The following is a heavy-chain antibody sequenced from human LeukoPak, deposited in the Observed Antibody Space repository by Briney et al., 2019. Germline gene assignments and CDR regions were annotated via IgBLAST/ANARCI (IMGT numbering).Heavy chain of an antibody. CDR1: GFTFSSYA. CDR2: ISVKGGST. D-gene: IGHD2-15*01. CDR3: ARSGSGGFLYYFDY. J-gene: IGHJ4*02. Sequence: GGSLRLSCAASGFTFSSYAMHWVRQAPGKGLEFVSAISVKGGSTYYANSVKGRFTISRDNSENTLYLQMGSLRAEDMAVYYCARSGSGGFLYYFDYWSQGTLVTVSS. V-gene: IGHV3-64*01.